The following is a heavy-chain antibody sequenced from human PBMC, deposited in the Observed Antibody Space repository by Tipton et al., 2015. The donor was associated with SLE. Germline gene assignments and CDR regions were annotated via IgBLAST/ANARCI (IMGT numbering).Heavy chain of an antibody. J-gene: IGHJ6*03. CDR3: ASLQRGSLAYYYYMDV. D-gene: IGHD1-1*01. CDR2: IYYSGST. V-gene: IGHV4-31*03. CDR1: GGSISSSSYY. Sequence: TLSLTCTVSGGSISSSSYYWSWIRQHPGKGLEWIGYIYYSGSTYYNPSLKSRVTISVDTSKNQFSLKLSSVTAADTAVYYCASLQRGSLAYYYYMDVWGKGTTVTVSS.